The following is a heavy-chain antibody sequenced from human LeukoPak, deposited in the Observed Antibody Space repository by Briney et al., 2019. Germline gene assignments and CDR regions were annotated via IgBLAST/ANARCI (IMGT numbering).Heavy chain of an antibody. CDR1: GFTLSHYA. D-gene: IGHD3-16*02. CDR3: AKGLENDYVWGSYPPDFDY. Sequence: GGSLRLSCTASGFTLSHYAMHWIRQAPGKGLEWVAVISDDGSNKYYADSVRGRFTISRDNSKNTLYLQMNSLRAEDTAVYYCAKGLENDYVWGSYPPDFDYWGQGTLVTVSS. CDR2: ISDDGSNK. V-gene: IGHV3-30*07. J-gene: IGHJ4*02.